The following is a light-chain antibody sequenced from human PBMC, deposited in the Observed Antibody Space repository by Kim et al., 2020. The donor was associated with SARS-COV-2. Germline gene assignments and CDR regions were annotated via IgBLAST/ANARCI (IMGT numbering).Light chain of an antibody. CDR2: GAS. J-gene: IGKJ1*01. CDR1: QYIRRW. CDR3: QQNDTYSWT. V-gene: IGKV1-5*01. Sequence: AHVGERVISTGRASQYIRRWLAWNQQKPGTAPKLLVNGASTVESGVPSRFGGSGSGTEFTLTISSRQPDDSATYYCQQNDTYSWTFGQGTKVDIK.